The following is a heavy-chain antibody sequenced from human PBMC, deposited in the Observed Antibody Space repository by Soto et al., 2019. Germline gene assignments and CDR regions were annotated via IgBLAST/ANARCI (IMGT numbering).Heavy chain of an antibody. D-gene: IGHD2-2*01. Sequence: PXESLRLSCAASGFTFSSYAMSWVRQAPGKGLEWVSAISGSGGSTYYADSVKGRFTISRDNSKNTLYLQMNSLRAEDTAVYYCAKDLVVPAAIPYYYGMDVWGQGTTVTVSS. V-gene: IGHV3-23*01. CDR1: GFTFSSYA. J-gene: IGHJ6*02. CDR3: AKDLVVPAAIPYYYGMDV. CDR2: ISGSGGST.